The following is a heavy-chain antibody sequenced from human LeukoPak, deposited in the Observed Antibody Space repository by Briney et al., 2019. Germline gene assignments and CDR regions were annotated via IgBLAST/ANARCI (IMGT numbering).Heavy chain of an antibody. CDR1: GYTFINHW. J-gene: IGHJ5*02. CDR3: ATRLMITFGGVIDEWWFDP. D-gene: IGHD3-16*02. Sequence: GASVKVSCKASGYTFINHWMHWVRQAPGKGLEWMGGFDPEDGETIYAQKFQGRVTMTEDTSTDTAYMELSSLRSEDTAVYYCATRLMITFGGVIDEWWFDPWGQGTLVTVSS. CDR2: FDPEDGET. V-gene: IGHV1-24*01.